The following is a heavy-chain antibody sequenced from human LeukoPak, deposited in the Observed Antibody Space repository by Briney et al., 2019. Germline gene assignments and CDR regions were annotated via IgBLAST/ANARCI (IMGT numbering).Heavy chain of an antibody. CDR3: ARGNYYDSSGYYYDYFDY. Sequence: SETLSLTCTVSGDSICNYWWNWVRQPAGKGLEWIGRVYSSGTTNYNPSVKSRLTMSIDMSKSQFSLKLTSVTAADTAVYYCARGNYYDSSGYYYDYFDYWGQGTLVTVSS. CDR2: VYSSGTT. V-gene: IGHV4-4*07. CDR1: GDSICNYW. J-gene: IGHJ4*02. D-gene: IGHD3-22*01.